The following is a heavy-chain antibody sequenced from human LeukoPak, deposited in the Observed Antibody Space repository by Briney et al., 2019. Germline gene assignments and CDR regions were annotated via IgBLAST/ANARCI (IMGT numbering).Heavy chain of an antibody. V-gene: IGHV1-18*01. CDR3: ARVSRRITMIVVVIKSSDFDY. Sequence: ASVKASCKASGYTFTSYGISWVRQAPGQGLEWMGWISAYNGNTNYAQKLQGRVTMTTDTSTSTAYMELRSLRSDDTAVYYCARVSRRITMIVVVIKSSDFDYWGQGTLVTVSS. D-gene: IGHD3-22*01. CDR2: ISAYNGNT. CDR1: GYTFTSYG. J-gene: IGHJ4*02.